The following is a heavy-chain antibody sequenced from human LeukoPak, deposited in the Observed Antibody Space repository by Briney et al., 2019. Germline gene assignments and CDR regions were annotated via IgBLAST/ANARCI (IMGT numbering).Heavy chain of an antibody. CDR2: IIPILGIA. CDR3: ARSGGGYSSGWNYDY. V-gene: IGHV1-69*04. CDR1: GGTFSGYA. Sequence: SVKVSCKASGGTFSGYAISWVRQAPGQGLEWMGRIIPILGIANYAQKFQGRVTITADKSTSTAYMELSSLRSEDTAVYYCARSGGGYSSGWNYDYWGQGTLVTVSS. D-gene: IGHD6-19*01. J-gene: IGHJ4*02.